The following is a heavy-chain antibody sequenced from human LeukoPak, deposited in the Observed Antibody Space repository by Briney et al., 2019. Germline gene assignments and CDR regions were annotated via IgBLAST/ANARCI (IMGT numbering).Heavy chain of an antibody. V-gene: IGHV3-9*03. CDR2: ISWNGSYI. CDR1: GFTFDDYA. CDR3: AKGIAARPTSPGVDY. J-gene: IGHJ4*02. Sequence: GGSLRLSCAASGFTFDDYAMHWVRQAPGKGLEWVSGISWNGSYIGYADSVKGRFIVSRDNAKNSLYLQMNSLRGEDMAFYYCAKGIAARPTSPGVDYWGQGTLVTVSS. D-gene: IGHD6-6*01.